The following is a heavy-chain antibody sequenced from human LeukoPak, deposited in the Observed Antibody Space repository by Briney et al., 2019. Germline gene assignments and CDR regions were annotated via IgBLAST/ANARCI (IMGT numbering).Heavy chain of an antibody. Sequence: EGSLRLSCAASGFTFSNYAMSWVRQAPGKGLEWVSVIIGSGGSTYYADSVKGRFTISRDNSKNTLYLQMNSLRAEDTAVYYCAKRAYYDFWSGYYPWGQGTLVTVSS. CDR3: AKRAYYDFWSGYYP. D-gene: IGHD3-3*01. J-gene: IGHJ5*02. CDR2: IIGSGGST. V-gene: IGHV3-23*01. CDR1: GFTFSNYA.